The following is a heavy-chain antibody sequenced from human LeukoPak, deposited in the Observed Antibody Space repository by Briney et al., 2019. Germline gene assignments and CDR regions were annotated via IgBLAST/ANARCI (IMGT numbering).Heavy chain of an antibody. Sequence: GASVKVSCKASGYTFTNYDISWVRQAPGQGLEWMGWISAYNGNTNYAQTLQGRVTMTTDTSTSTAYMELRSLRSDDTAVYYCARETLYYYDSSGYYFQYFQHWGQGTLVTVSS. CDR3: ARETLYYYDSSGYYFQYFQH. D-gene: IGHD3-22*01. CDR2: ISAYNGNT. V-gene: IGHV1-18*01. J-gene: IGHJ1*01. CDR1: GYTFTNYD.